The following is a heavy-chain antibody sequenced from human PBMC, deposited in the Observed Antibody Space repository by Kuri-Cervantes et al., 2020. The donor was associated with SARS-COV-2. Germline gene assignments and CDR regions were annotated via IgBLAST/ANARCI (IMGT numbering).Heavy chain of an antibody. V-gene: IGHV3-49*03. Sequence: GESLKISCIGSGFTFGDYAMRWFRQAQGKGLEWVGFIRSKAHDGTTEYAASVKGRFTISRDDSKSIASLQMNSLKTEDTAVYYCTREDDYIDLELGFDYWGQGTLVTVSS. D-gene: IGHD4-17*01. J-gene: IGHJ4*02. CDR3: TREDDYIDLELGFDY. CDR1: GFTFGDYA. CDR2: IRSKAHDGTT.